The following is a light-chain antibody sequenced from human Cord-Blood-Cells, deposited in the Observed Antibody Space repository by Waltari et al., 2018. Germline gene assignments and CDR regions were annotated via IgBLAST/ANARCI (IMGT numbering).Light chain of an antibody. Sequence: QSALTQPDSVSGSPGQSITLSCTGTSSDVGRYNLVSWYQQHPGKAPKLMIYEGSKRPSGVSNRFSGSKSGNTASLTISGLQAEDEADYYCCSYAGSSTWVFGGGTKLTVL. CDR3: CSYAGSSTWV. J-gene: IGLJ3*02. CDR1: SSDVGRYNL. CDR2: EGS. V-gene: IGLV2-23*01.